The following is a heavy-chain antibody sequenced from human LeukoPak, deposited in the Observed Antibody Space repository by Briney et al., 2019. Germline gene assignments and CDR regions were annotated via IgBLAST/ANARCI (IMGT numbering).Heavy chain of an antibody. J-gene: IGHJ4*02. CDR2: IYPGDSDT. Sequence: GESLKISCKGSGYSFTSYWIGWVRQMPGEGLEWMGIIYPGDSDTRYSPSFQGQVTISADKSISTAYLQWSSLKASDTAMYYCATLAYCGGDCYHFDYWGQGTLVTVSS. D-gene: IGHD2-21*02. CDR3: ATLAYCGGDCYHFDY. V-gene: IGHV5-51*01. CDR1: GYSFTSYW.